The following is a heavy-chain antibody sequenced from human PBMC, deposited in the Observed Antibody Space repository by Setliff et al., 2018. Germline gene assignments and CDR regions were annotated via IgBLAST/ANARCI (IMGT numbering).Heavy chain of an antibody. D-gene: IGHD5-18*01. CDR2: INTDNGNT. Sequence: ASVKVSCKASGYTFTKNAIHWPRQAPGQRPEWMGWINTDNGNTRYSQNFQDRVTITRDPSATTAFVELSSLRSDDTAVYFCARGSRPLWGAWGQGTLVTVSS. CDR3: ARGSRPLWGA. CDR1: GYTFTKNA. V-gene: IGHV1-3*04. J-gene: IGHJ5*02.